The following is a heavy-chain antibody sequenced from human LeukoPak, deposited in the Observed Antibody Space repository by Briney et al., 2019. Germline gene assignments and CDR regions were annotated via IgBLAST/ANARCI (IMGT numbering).Heavy chain of an antibody. CDR1: GFSLSTSGMG. CDR2: IYWNDDK. J-gene: IGHJ4*02. Sequence: SGPTLVNPTQTLTLTCSFSGFSLSTSGMGVGWIRQPPGKALEWLALIYWNDDKSYSPSLKSRLTITKDTSKNQVVLTMTNMDPVDTATYYCGHQTWGSSVDYWGQGTLVTVSS. D-gene: IGHD5/OR15-5a*01. CDR3: GHQTWGSSVDY. V-gene: IGHV2-5*01.